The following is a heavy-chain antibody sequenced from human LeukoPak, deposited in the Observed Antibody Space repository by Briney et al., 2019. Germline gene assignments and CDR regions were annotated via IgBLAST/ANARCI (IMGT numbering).Heavy chain of an antibody. CDR1: GFTFSSYA. J-gene: IGHJ5*02. CDR2: ISGSGTNT. V-gene: IGHV3-23*01. D-gene: IGHD6-6*01. CDR3: ARDHLVAARLSVGLNWFDP. Sequence: GGSLRLSCAASGFTFSSYAMSWVRQAPGKGLEWVSSISGSGTNTDYADSVKGRFTISRDNSKNTLYLQMNSLRAEDTAVYYCARDHLVAARLSVGLNWFDPWGQGTLVTVFS.